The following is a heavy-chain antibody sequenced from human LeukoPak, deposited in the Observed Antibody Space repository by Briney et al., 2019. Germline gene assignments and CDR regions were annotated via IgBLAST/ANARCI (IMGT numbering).Heavy chain of an antibody. CDR3: AKRNYYFDY. D-gene: IGHD1-14*01. J-gene: IGHJ4*02. CDR1: GFTFSNYA. CDR2: ISDSGGST. V-gene: IGHV3-23*01. Sequence: GGSLRLSCAASGFTFSNYAMSWVRQAPGKGLEWVSSISDSGGSTYYADSVKGWFTISRDNSKNTLYLQMNSLRAEDTAVYYCAKRNYYFDYWGQGTLVTVSS.